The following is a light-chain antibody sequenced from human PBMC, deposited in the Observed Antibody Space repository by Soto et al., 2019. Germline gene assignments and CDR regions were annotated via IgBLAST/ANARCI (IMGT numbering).Light chain of an antibody. CDR3: CSFAGSATWV. CDR1: SSDVGSYNY. CDR2: DVT. Sequence: QSALTQPPSASGSPGQSVTISCTGTSSDVGSYNYVSWYQQRPGKAPKLMIYDVTKRPSGVPDRFSGSKSGNTASLTISGLQGEDEGDYYCCSFAGSATWVFGGGTKLTVL. V-gene: IGLV2-11*01. J-gene: IGLJ3*02.